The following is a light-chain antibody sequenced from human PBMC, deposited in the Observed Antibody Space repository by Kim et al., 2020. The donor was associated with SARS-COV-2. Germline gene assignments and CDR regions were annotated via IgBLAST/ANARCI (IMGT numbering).Light chain of an antibody. J-gene: IGLJ3*02. CDR3: AAWDDSPNAWV. CDR2: SNS. V-gene: IGLV1-44*01. Sequence: GQMVTISCSGRHPNSGCNPVNWYQRLPGTAPKLLVYSNSQRPSGVPDRISASKSGTSASLAISGLQSEDEGDYFCAAWDDSPNAWVFGGGTKVTVL. CDR1: HPNSGCNP.